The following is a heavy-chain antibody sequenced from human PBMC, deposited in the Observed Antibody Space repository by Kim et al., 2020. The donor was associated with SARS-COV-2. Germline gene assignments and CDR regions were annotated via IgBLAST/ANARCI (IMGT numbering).Heavy chain of an antibody. Sequence: ASVKVSCKASGYTFTSYYMHWVRQASGQGLEWMGIINPSGGSTSYAQKFQGRVTMTRDTSTSTVYMELSSLRSEDTAVYYCARDGSSWPGYYYYGMDVWGQGTTVTVSS. CDR1: GYTFTSYY. CDR3: ARDGSSWPGYYYYGMDV. J-gene: IGHJ6*02. D-gene: IGHD6-13*01. CDR2: INPSGGST. V-gene: IGHV1-46*01.